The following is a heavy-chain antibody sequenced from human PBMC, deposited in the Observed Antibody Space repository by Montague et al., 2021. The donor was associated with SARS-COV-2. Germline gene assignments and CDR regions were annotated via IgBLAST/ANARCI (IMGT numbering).Heavy chain of an antibody. CDR3: ARDLRQWLADYYYYGLDV. CDR2: TYHGGST. V-gene: IGHV4-4*02. J-gene: IGHJ6*02. CDR1: GDSISSNNW. D-gene: IGHD6-19*01. Sequence: SETLSLTCAVSGDSISSNNWWNWVRQAPGKGLEWIGETYHGGSTNYNPSLKSRVTISVDKTKNQLYLKMRSVTAADTAVYYCARDLRQWLADYYYYGLDVWGQRTTVTVSS.